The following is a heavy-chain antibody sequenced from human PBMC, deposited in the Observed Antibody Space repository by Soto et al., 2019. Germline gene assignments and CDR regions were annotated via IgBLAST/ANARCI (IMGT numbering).Heavy chain of an antibody. Sequence: QVRLVESGGGVVHPGRSLRLSCAVSGFIFSSHGMHWVRQAPGKGLEWVAVIWNDGSKTYYADSVRGRFTIFRDNSNNALYRQMNRLRAEDTAVYYCVRDPNSGSYHDYWGQGTLVIVSS. J-gene: IGHJ4*02. CDR3: VRDPNSGSYHDY. CDR2: IWNDGSKT. V-gene: IGHV3-33*01. D-gene: IGHD1-26*01. CDR1: GFIFSSHG.